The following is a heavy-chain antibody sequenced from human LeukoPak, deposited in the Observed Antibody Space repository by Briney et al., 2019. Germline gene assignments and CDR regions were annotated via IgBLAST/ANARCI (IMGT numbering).Heavy chain of an antibody. CDR3: ARDREIGSSWAFDY. CDR1: GFTFSDYY. J-gene: IGHJ4*02. Sequence: GGSLRLSCAASGFTFSDYYMSWIRQAPGKGLEWVSYISSSGSTIYYADSVKGRFTISRDNAKNSLYLQMNSLRAEDTAVYYCARDREIGSSWAFDYWGQGTLVTVYS. CDR2: ISSSGSTI. V-gene: IGHV3-11*01. D-gene: IGHD6-13*01.